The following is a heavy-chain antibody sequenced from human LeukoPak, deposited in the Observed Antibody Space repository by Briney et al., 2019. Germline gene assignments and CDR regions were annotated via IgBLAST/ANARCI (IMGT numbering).Heavy chain of an antibody. CDR2: ISAYNGNT. J-gene: IGHJ4*02. CDR1: GYTFTSYG. V-gene: IGHV1-18*01. D-gene: IGHD3-10*01. CDR3: ARDLQAKLLSFGESIGDY. Sequence: ASVKVSCKASGYTFTSYGTSWVRQAPGQGLEWMGWISAYNGNTNYAQKLQGRVTMTTDTSTSTAYMELRSLRSDDTAVYYCARDLQAKLLSFGESIGDYWGQGTLVTVSS.